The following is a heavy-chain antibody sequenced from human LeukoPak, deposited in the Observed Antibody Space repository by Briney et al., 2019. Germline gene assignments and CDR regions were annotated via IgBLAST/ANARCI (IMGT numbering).Heavy chain of an antibody. CDR2: IISSSSFM. CDR1: GFTFDDYG. J-gene: IGHJ4*02. V-gene: IGHV3-21*01. Sequence: TGGSLRLSCAASGFTFDDYGLSWVRQAPGKGLEWVSSIISSSSFMYYADSVKGRFTISTDNAKNSLSLQMNSLRVEDTAVYYCARWGRGWGEQWLVRASRFDYWGQGTPVTVSS. CDR3: ARWGRGWGEQWLVRASRFDY. D-gene: IGHD6-19*01.